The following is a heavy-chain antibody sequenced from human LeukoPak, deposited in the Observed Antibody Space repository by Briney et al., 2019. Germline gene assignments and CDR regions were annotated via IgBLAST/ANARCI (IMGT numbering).Heavy chain of an antibody. Sequence: SETLSLTCTVSGGSISSSSYYWGWIRQHPGKGLEWIGYIYYSGSTYYNPSLKSRVTISVDTSKNQFSLKLSSVTAADTAVYYCARGGKEDTANDAFDIWGQGTMVTVSS. D-gene: IGHD5-18*01. J-gene: IGHJ3*02. CDR1: GGSISSSSYY. CDR2: IYYSGST. CDR3: ARGGKEDTANDAFDI. V-gene: IGHV4-31*03.